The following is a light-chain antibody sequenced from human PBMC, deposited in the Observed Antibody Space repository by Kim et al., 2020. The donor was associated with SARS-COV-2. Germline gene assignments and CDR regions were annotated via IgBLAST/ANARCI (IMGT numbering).Light chain of an antibody. CDR2: DVS. Sequence: GQSITISCTGISRDVGGYNYVSWYQQHPGKAPKLMIYDVSKRPSGVSNRFSGSKSGNTASLTISGLQAEDEADYYCSSYTSSSTLVFGGGTQLTVL. CDR1: SRDVGGYNY. J-gene: IGLJ2*01. V-gene: IGLV2-14*04. CDR3: SSYTSSSTLV.